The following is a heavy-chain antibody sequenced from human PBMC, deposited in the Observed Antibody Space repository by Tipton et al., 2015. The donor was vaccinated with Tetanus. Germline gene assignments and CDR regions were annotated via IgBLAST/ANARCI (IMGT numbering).Heavy chain of an antibody. J-gene: IGHJ3*02. D-gene: IGHD3-3*01. CDR1: GFTVSSNY. CDR3: ARQGGGFLEWLGAFDI. CDR2: IYSGGST. V-gene: IGHV3-53*01. Sequence: SLRLSCAASGFTVSSNYMSWVRQAPGKGLEWVSVIYSGGSTYYADSVKGRFTISRDNSKNTLYLQMNSLRAEDTAVYYCARQGGGFLEWLGAFDIWGQGTMVTVSS.